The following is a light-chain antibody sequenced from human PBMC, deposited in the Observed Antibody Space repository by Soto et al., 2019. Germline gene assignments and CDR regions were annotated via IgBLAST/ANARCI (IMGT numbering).Light chain of an antibody. CDR3: LKYGSSPGWT. V-gene: IGKV3-20*01. CDR1: QTVDSNF. J-gene: IGKJ1*01. CDR2: AAS. Sequence: EIVLTRSPGTLSLSPCXIAXXSCXSSQTVDSNFLAWYRQKPGQAPRLLIYAASTRATGIPDRFSGSGSGTDFTLTIGRLDPEDFAVYYCLKYGSSPGWTFGPGTKVDIK.